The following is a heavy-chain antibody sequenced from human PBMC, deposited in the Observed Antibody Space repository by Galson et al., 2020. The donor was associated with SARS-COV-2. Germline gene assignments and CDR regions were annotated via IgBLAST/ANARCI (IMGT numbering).Heavy chain of an antibody. CDR2: AYPSGTP. J-gene: IGHJ2*01. V-gene: IGHV4-38-2*02. CDR1: GSSVSTTNY. Sequence: SETLSLTCTVSGSSVSTTNYWGWVRQPPGRGLEWIGSAYPSGTPYYNPSLKSRVTISVDTSKNQFSLRLDSVTAADTALYYCARQGVNMIVLVTVPGWYFDLWGRGTLVTVSS. CDR3: ARQGVNMIVLVTVPGWYFDL. D-gene: IGHD3-22*01.